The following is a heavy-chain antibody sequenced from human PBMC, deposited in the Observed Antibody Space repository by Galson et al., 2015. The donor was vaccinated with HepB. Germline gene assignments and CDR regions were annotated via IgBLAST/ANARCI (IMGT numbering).Heavy chain of an antibody. V-gene: IGHV3-7*03. D-gene: IGHD3-10*01. CDR3: ARDPGPRGFGDLSL. J-gene: IGHJ4*02. CDR2: IKEDGSEK. CDR1: GITFSLYW. Sequence: SLRLSCAASGITFSLYWMTWVRQAPGKGLEWVANIKEDGSEKYYVDSVKGRFIISRDNAKKSLYLQMNSLRAEDTAVYYCARDPGPRGFGDLSLWGQGTLVTVSS.